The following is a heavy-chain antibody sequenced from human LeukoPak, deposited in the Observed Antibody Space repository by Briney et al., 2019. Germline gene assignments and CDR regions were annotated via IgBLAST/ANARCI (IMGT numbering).Heavy chain of an antibody. CDR2: MNPNSGNT. V-gene: IGHV1-8*01. J-gene: IGHJ3*02. CDR1: GYTFTSSD. CDR3: ARATYYYGSGTQGDAFDI. Sequence: ASVKVSCKASGYTFTSSDINWVRQATGQGLEWMGWMNPNSGNTGYAQKFQGRVTMTRNTSISTVYMELSSLRSEDTAVYYCARATYYYGSGTQGDAFDIWGQGTMVTVSS. D-gene: IGHD3-10*01.